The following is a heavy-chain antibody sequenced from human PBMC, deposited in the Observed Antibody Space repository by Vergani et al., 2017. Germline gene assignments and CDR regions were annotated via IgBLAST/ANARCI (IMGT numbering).Heavy chain of an antibody. CDR2: IYYSGST. CDR1: GGSISSGGYY. V-gene: IGHV4-31*03. J-gene: IGHJ5*02. CDR3: AREYIVRRVRWFDP. Sequence: QVQLQESGPGLVKPSQTLSLTCTVSGGSISSGGYYWSWIRQHPGKGLEWIGYIYYSGSTYYNPSLKSRLTISVDTSKNQFALKRSSVTAADAAVYYCAREYIVRRVRWFDPWGQGTLVTGSS. D-gene: IGHD3-10*01.